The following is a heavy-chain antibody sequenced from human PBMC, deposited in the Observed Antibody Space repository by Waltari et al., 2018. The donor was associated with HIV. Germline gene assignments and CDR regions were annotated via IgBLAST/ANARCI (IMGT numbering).Heavy chain of an antibody. CDR3: ARDRNYGDLNY. V-gene: IGHV1-2*06. J-gene: IGHJ4*02. CDR2: INPTSGGT. D-gene: IGHD4-17*01. Sequence: QGQLVQSGTEGKEPGASLSVSCKASCYTFTHYYLDWVRQAPGQGPEWMGRINPTSGGTQYASKFQDRVTVTRDSSSTTAYLDLTRLTSDDTAFYYCARDRNYGDLNYWGQGTLISVSS. CDR1: CYTFTHYY.